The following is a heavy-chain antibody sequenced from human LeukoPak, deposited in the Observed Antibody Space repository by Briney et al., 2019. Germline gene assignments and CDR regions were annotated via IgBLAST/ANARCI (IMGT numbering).Heavy chain of an antibody. CDR2: IYHGGDT. J-gene: IGHJ6*02. V-gene: IGHV4-4*02. CDR3: ARARAAAGRPYGMDV. D-gene: IGHD6-13*01. CDR1: GGSIYSHSW. Sequence: PSETLSLTCSISGGSIYSHSWWSWVRQPPGKGLEWIGEIYHGGDTNYDPSLKSRVTISVDKSKNQFSLKLSSVTAADTAVYYCARARAAAGRPYGMDVWGQGTTVTVSS.